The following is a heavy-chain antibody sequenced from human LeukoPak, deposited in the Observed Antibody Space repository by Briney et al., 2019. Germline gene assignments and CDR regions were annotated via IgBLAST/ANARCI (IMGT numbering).Heavy chain of an antibody. J-gene: IGHJ4*02. CDR1: GFTFSRYW. V-gene: IGHV3-21*01. CDR2: ISSSSSYI. D-gene: IGHD5-18*01. Sequence: GGSLRLSCAASGFTFSRYWMSWVRQAPGKGLEWVSSISSSSSYIYYADSVKGRFTISRDNAKNSLYLQMNSLRAEDTAVYYCARVGAAMETYFDYWGQGTLVTVSS. CDR3: ARVGAAMETYFDY.